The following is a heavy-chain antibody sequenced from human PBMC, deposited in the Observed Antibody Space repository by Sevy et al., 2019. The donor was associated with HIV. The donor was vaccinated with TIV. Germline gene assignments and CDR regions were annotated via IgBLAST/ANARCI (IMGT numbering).Heavy chain of an antibody. Sequence: ASVNVSCQATGYSFTNYGISWVRQAPGQGLEWMGWISAYNGVTKYAHRLQDRLTLSTDTSTTTAYMELRSLTSDDTAVYYCARDDSSGFFWFDPWGQGTLVTVSS. CDR2: ISAYNGVT. CDR3: ARDDSSGFFWFDP. CDR1: GYSFTNYG. J-gene: IGHJ5*02. D-gene: IGHD6-25*01. V-gene: IGHV1-18*01.